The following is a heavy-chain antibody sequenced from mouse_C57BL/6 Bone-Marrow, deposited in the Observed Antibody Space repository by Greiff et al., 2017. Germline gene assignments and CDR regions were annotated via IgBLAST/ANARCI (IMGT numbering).Heavy chain of an antibody. CDR2: INPCSGYT. CDR3: ARLLREY. D-gene: IGHD1-1*01. J-gene: IGHJ2*01. Sequence: QVQLLQSGAELAKPGASVKLSCKASGYTFTTYWMHWVKQRPGQGLEWIGYINPCSGYTKYNQKFKDKATLTADKSSSTAYMQLSSLTSEDSAVYDCARLLREYWGQGTTLTVAS. CDR1: GYTFTTYW. V-gene: IGHV1-7*01.